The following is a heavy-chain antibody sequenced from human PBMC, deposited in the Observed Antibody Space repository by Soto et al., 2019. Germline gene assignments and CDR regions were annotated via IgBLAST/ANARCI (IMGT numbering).Heavy chain of an antibody. J-gene: IGHJ4*02. V-gene: IGHV1-69*13. CDR3: ARDYYDICGYYPAPLFDY. CDR1: GSTYTSYA. D-gene: IGHD3-22*01. CDR2: IIPIFGTA. Sequence: VKPSCKARGSTYTSYAMRWVRQAPGQGHEWMGGIIPIFGTANYAQKFQGRVTITADKSTSTAYMELSSLRYEDTAVYYCARDYYDICGYYPAPLFDYCRQATLFPVS.